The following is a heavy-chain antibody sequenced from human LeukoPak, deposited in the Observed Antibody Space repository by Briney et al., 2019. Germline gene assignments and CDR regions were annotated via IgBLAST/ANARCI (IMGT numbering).Heavy chain of an antibody. V-gene: IGHV3-30*18. CDR2: TSYDGNDK. D-gene: IGHD2/OR15-2a*01. CDR3: AKDLYAGAGSLGDY. Sequence: GGSLRLSCAVSGFTFSNYYMSWVRQTPGKGLEWVAGTSYDGNDKYYVDSVKGRFTISRDNSKNTLDLQMSSLRPEDAAVYFCAKDLYAGAGSLGDYWGQGTLVTVSS. CDR1: GFTFSNYY. J-gene: IGHJ4*02.